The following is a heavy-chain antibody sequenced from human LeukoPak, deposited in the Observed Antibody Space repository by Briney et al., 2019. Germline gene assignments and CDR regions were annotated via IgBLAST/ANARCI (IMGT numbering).Heavy chain of an antibody. J-gene: IGHJ4*02. V-gene: IGHV2-5*02. CDR2: IYWDDDK. Sequence: SGPTLVKPTQTLTLTYTFSGSSLGTSGVGVGWIRQPPGKALEWLALIYWDDDKRYSPSLKSRLTLTKDTSKNQVVLTMTNMDPVDTATYYCARYGGNPDPDYWGQGTLVTVSS. D-gene: IGHD4-23*01. CDR3: ARYGGNPDPDY. CDR1: GSSLGTSGVG.